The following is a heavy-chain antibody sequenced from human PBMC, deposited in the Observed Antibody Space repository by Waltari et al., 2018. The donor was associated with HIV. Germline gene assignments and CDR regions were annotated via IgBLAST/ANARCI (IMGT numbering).Heavy chain of an antibody. V-gene: IGHV3-30*04. CDR2: ISYDGSNK. CDR1: GFTFSSYA. J-gene: IGHJ4*02. D-gene: IGHD5-12*01. Sequence: QVQLVESGGGVVQPGRSLRLSCAASGFTFSSYAMHWVRQAPGKGLEWVAVISYDGSNKYYADSVKGRFTISRDNSKNTLYLQMNSLRAEDTAVYYCARDLRGYSGYDWGYYFDYWGQGTLVTVSS. CDR3: ARDLRGYSGYDWGYYFDY.